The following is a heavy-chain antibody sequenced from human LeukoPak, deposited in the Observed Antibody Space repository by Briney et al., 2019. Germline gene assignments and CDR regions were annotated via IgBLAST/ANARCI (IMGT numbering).Heavy chain of an antibody. Sequence: PSETLSLTCTVSGGSNSSSSYYWGWIRQPPGKGLEWIGSIYYSGSTYYNPSLKCRVTISVDTSKNQFSLKLSSVTAADTAVYYCASFPEARWGQGTLVTVSS. CDR3: ASFPEAR. CDR1: GGSNSSSSYY. J-gene: IGHJ4*02. CDR2: IYYSGST. V-gene: IGHV4-39*07.